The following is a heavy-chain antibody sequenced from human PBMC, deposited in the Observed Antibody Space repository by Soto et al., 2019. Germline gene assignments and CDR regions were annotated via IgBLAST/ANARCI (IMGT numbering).Heavy chain of an antibody. V-gene: IGHV4-59*01. CDR2: IYYSGST. CDR1: GGSISSYY. J-gene: IGHJ5*02. D-gene: IGHD3-22*01. CDR3: AGYLYYYDSSS. Sequence: PSETLSLTCTVSGGSISSYYWSWIRQPPGKGLEWIGYIYYSGSTNYNPSLKSRVTISVDTSKNQFSLKLSSVTAADTAVYYCAGYLYYYDSSSWGQGTLVTDS.